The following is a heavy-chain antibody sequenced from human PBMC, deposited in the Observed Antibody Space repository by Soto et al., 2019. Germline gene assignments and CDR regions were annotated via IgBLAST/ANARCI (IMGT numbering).Heavy chain of an antibody. J-gene: IGHJ5*02. CDR2: IHHSGSN. CDR1: GDSISGEGWY. D-gene: IGHD6-13*01. Sequence: QVQLQESGPGLVEPSQTLSLTCTVSGDSISGEGWYWSWIRQYSGRGLEWMGYIHHSGSNYSNPSLXGXVXIXXDTSKTQFFLKLTSVTAADTAVYYCARAWTATAGWANWFALWGQGTLVTVSS. V-gene: IGHV4-31*03. CDR3: ARAWTATAGWANWFAL.